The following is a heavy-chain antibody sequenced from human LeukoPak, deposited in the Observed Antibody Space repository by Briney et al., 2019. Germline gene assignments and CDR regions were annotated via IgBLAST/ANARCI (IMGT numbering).Heavy chain of an antibody. Sequence: GRSLRLSRAASGFTFSSYAMHWVRQAPGKGLEWVAVISYDGSNKYYADSVKGRFTISRDNSKNTLYLQMNSLRAEDTAVYYCARDRAQWELPRLLFDYWGQGTLVTVSS. CDR3: ARDRAQWELPRLLFDY. CDR2: ISYDGSNK. D-gene: IGHD1-26*01. CDR1: GFTFSSYA. J-gene: IGHJ4*02. V-gene: IGHV3-30*04.